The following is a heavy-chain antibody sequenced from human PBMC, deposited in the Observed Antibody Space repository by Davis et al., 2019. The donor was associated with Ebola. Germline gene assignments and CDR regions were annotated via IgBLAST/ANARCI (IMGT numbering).Heavy chain of an antibody. J-gene: IGHJ3*02. D-gene: IGHD3-3*01. CDR2: IGGSGDNT. CDR1: GFAFNNYA. V-gene: IGHV3-23*01. Sequence: GGSLRLSCVASGFAFNNYAMSWVRQAPGKGLEWVSTIGGSGDNTYYADSVKGRFTISRDNSKNTLYLQMNILRAEDTAVYYCTRGSVRFLEWLSQNAFDIWGQGTMVTVSS. CDR3: TRGSVRFLEWLSQNAFDI.